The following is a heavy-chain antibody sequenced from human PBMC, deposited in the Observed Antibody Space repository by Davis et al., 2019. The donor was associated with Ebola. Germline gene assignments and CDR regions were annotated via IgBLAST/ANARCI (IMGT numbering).Heavy chain of an antibody. V-gene: IGHV4-39*07. D-gene: IGHD3-3*01. J-gene: IGHJ5*02. CDR3: AKYITTSPSRYFDP. Sequence: MPSETLSLTCTVSGGSISSSSYYWGWIRQPPGKGLEWIGSIYYSGSTYYNPSLKSRVTISVDTSKNQFSLKLSSVTAADTAIYYCAKYITTSPSRYFDPWGQGTLVTVSS. CDR2: IYYSGST. CDR1: GGSISSSSYY.